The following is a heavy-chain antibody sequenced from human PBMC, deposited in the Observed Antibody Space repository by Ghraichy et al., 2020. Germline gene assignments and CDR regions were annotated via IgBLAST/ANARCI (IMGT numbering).Heavy chain of an antibody. D-gene: IGHD3-16*01. CDR1: GFTFSSYS. J-gene: IGHJ6*02. CDR2: ISSSSSYI. V-gene: IGHV3-21*01. CDR3: ARDTYVRLEPSGDYYYYYGMDV. Sequence: GGSLRLSCAASGFTFSSYSMNWVRQAPGKGLEWVSSISSSSSYIYYADSVKGRFTISRDNAKNSLYLQMNSLRAEDTAVYYCARDTYVRLEPSGDYYYYYGMDVWGQGTTVTVSS.